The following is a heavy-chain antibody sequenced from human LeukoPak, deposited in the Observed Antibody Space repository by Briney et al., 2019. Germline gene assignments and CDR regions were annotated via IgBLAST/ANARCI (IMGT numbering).Heavy chain of an antibody. CDR1: GASIDRSGYY. D-gene: IGHD6-13*01. J-gene: IGHJ4*02. CDR3: ARQVDSSWYLATDS. Sequence: SETLSLTCTVSGASIDRSGYYWVWIRQPPGKGLEWIGSIYYDGSTSYNSSLQSRVTISVDTSKTQFSLRVRSVTAADTAMYYCARQVDSSWYLATDSWGQGILVTVSS. CDR2: IYYDGST. V-gene: IGHV4-39*01.